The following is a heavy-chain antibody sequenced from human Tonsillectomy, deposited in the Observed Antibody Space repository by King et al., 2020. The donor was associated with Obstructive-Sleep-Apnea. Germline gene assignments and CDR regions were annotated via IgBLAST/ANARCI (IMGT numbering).Heavy chain of an antibody. CDR3: ACGAVYSSSFEYFQD. CDR1: GFTFSSYD. D-gene: IGHD6-13*01. J-gene: IGHJ1*01. V-gene: IGHV3-13*01. CDR2: IGTAGDT. Sequence: GQLVESGGGLVQPGGSLRLSCAASGFTFSSYDMHWVRQATGKGLEWVSAIGTAGDTYYPGSVKGRFTIFRENAKNSLYLQMNSLRAGDMAMYYCACGAVYSSSFEYFQDWGQGTLVTVSS.